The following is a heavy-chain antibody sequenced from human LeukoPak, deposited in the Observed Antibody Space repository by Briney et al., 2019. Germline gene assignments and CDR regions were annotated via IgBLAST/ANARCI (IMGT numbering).Heavy chain of an antibody. V-gene: IGHV3-33*01. D-gene: IGHD3-10*01. CDR1: GFTFNSYG. J-gene: IGHJ4*02. Sequence: GGSLRLSCAASGFTFNSYGMHWVRRAPDKGLEWVAFTWSDGTNKYYVDSVKGRFTISRDNSKNTLYLQMNSLRAEDTAVYYCARDRGGSKFFDYWGQGTLVTVSS. CDR3: ARDRGGSKFFDY. CDR2: TWSDGTNK.